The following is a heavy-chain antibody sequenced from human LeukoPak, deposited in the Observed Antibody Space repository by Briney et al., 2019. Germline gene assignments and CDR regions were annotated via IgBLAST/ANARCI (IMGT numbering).Heavy chain of an antibody. CDR2: INHSGST. CDR1: GGSLSDNY. CDR3: ARGGYDSGNNRFRAFDI. Sequence: PSETLSLTCAVYGGSLSDNYWSWIRQPPGKGLEWIGEINHSGSTNYNPSLKSRVTISVDTSKSQFSLKLTSVTAAETAVYYCARGGYDSGNNRFRAFDIWGQGTMVTVSS. J-gene: IGHJ3*02. D-gene: IGHD5-12*01. V-gene: IGHV4-34*01.